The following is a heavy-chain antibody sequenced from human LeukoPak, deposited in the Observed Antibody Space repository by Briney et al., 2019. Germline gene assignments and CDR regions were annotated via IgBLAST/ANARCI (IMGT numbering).Heavy chain of an antibody. Sequence: ASVKVSCKASGYTFTGYYIHWVRQAPGQGLEWMGWINPNSGGTNYAQKFQGRVTMTRDTSISTAYMELSRLRPDDTAVYYCARAPGGLNWFDPWGQGTLVTVSS. J-gene: IGHJ5*02. CDR1: GYTFTGYY. CDR3: ARAPGGLNWFDP. D-gene: IGHD3-10*01. V-gene: IGHV1-2*02. CDR2: INPNSGGT.